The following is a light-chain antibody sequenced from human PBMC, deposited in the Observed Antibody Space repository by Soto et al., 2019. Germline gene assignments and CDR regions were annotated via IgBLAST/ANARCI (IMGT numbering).Light chain of an antibody. CDR2: GAS. CDR3: QQYDNSPIT. J-gene: IGKJ5*01. V-gene: IGKV3-20*01. Sequence: IVFSQSTGILSLSPGERASLSCGASKSISSSFLAWYQQKPGQAPRLLIYGASSRATGIPDRFSGTGSETDFTLTISRLEPEDFAVYYCQQYDNSPITFGQGTRLEIK. CDR1: KSISSSF.